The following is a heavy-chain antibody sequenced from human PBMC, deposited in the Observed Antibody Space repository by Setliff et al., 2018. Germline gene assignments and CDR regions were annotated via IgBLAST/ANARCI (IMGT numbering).Heavy chain of an antibody. CDR1: GFDFSSYG. CDR3: ARAEGTTMATQYFDY. V-gene: IGHV3-30*02. CDR2: IRYDSSTK. Sequence: GGSLRLSCVASGFDFSSYGMHWVRQAPGKGLEWVSLIRYDSSTKDYADSVKGRFSVSRDNSRNTLYLQMNSLRVDDTAVYYCARAEGTTMATQYFDYWGQGTLVTVSS. J-gene: IGHJ4*02. D-gene: IGHD3-10*01.